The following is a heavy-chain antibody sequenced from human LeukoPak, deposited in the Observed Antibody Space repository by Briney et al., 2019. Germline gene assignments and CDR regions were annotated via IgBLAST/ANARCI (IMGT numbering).Heavy chain of an antibody. D-gene: IGHD3-10*01. CDR3: AEGIKGGWFDP. V-gene: IGHV4-38-2*02. J-gene: IGHJ5*02. CDR1: GYSISSGYY. CDR2: IYHSGST. Sequence: PSETLSLTCTVSGYSISSGYYWGWIRQPPGKGLEWIGSIYHSGSTYYSPSLRSRVTISIDTSKNQFYLKISSVTAADTAIYYCAEGIKGGWFDPWGQGTLVPVSS.